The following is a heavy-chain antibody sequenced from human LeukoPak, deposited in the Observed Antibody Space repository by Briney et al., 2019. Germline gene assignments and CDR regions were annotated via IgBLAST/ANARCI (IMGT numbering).Heavy chain of an antibody. Sequence: GGSLRLSCAASGFTVRSNYMSWFRQAPGKGLEWVSVIYSGGSTYYADSVKGRFTISRDNSKNTLYLQMNSLRAEDTAVYYCARAQLLALYGMDVWGQGTTVTVSS. CDR3: ARAQLLALYGMDV. CDR1: GFTVRSNY. CDR2: IYSGGST. V-gene: IGHV3-53*01. D-gene: IGHD2-2*01. J-gene: IGHJ6*02.